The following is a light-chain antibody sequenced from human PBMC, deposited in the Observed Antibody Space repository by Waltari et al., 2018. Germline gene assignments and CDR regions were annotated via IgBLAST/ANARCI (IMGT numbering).Light chain of an antibody. Sequence: IVMTQSPLSLPVTPGEPASMSCRSSQSLLPSNGNDYLDWYVQKPGQSPQLLIYLGSNRGPGVPDRFSGSGSDTEFTLQISRVEAEDVGIYYCMQSLQTPPWTFGQGTKLEIK. CDR1: QSLLPSNGNDY. V-gene: IGKV2-28*01. CDR2: LGS. J-gene: IGKJ1*01. CDR3: MQSLQTPPWT.